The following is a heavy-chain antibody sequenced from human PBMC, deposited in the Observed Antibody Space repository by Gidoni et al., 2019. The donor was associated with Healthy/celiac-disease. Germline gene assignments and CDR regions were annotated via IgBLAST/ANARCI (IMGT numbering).Heavy chain of an antibody. D-gene: IGHD6-13*01. J-gene: IGHJ6*02. CDR1: GFTFSSYW. V-gene: IGHV3-74*01. CDR3: ARDAIGVYQQLVPYYYGMDV. CDR2: INSDGSST. Sequence: GGGLVQPGGSLRLSCAASGFTFSSYWMHWVRQAPGKGLVWVSRINSDGSSTSYADSVKGRFTISRDNAKNTLYLQMNSLRAEDTAVYYCARDAIGVYQQLVPYYYGMDVWGQGTTVTVSS.